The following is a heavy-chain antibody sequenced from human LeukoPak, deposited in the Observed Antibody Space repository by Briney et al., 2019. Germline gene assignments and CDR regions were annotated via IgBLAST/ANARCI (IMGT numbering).Heavy chain of an antibody. CDR1: GGSFSGYY. D-gene: IGHD2-2*01. CDR3: ARGDAGDCSSSTCFGMRWFDP. CDR2: INHRGDT. V-gene: IGHV4-34*01. J-gene: IGHJ5*02. Sequence: SETLSLTCAVYGGSFSGYYWTWIRQSPGQGLEWIGEINHRGDTNYTPSLKNRVTISVDTSKNQFSLKVTSVTAADTAVYFWARGDAGDCSSSTCFGMRWFDPWGQGTLVAVSS.